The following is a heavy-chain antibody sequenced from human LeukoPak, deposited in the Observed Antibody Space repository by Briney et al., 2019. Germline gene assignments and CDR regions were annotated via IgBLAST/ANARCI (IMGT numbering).Heavy chain of an antibody. V-gene: IGHV4-59*02. Sequence: SETLSLTCTISGGSVSDYYWSWIRQSPGKGLEWIGYIYHTGSTSYSPSLKSRVTISADTSQNQFSLRLSSVTAADTAVYYCASRKLGNDYWGQGTLVTVSS. CDR2: IYHTGST. D-gene: IGHD7-27*01. CDR1: GGSVSDYY. J-gene: IGHJ4*02. CDR3: ASRKLGNDY.